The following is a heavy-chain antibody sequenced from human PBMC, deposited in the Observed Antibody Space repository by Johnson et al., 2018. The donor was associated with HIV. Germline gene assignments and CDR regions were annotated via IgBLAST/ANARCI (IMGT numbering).Heavy chain of an antibody. V-gene: IGHV3-23*04. CDR2: VSGSGGST. D-gene: IGHD3-10*01. Sequence: VQLVESGGGLVQPGGSLRLSCAASGFTFSSYAMSWVRQAPGTGLEWVSAVSGSGGSTYYADSVKGRFTISRDNSKNTLYLQMKSLRAEDTALYYCAPIPSRGAFDIWGQGTMVTVSS. CDR1: GFTFSSYA. J-gene: IGHJ3*02. CDR3: APIPSRGAFDI.